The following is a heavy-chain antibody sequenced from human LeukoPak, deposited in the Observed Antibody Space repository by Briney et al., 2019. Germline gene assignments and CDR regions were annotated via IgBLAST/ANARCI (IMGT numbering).Heavy chain of an antibody. Sequence: PGGSLRLSCAASGFTFSDYYMRWIRQAPGKGLEWVSYIGFTDTTIYYADSLKGRFAISRDNAKNSLYLHTHSLRAEDTGIYCCARLNLGYWYFDLWGRGTLLTVSS. CDR1: GFTFSDYY. J-gene: IGHJ2*01. CDR3: ARLNLGYWYFDL. CDR2: IGFTDTTI. D-gene: IGHD7-27*01. V-gene: IGHV3-11*01.